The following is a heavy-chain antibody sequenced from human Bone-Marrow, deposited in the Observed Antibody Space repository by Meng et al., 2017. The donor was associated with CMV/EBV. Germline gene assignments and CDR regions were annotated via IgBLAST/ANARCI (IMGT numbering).Heavy chain of an antibody. CDR3: TTLYYYDSSGYYPFDD. D-gene: IGHD3-22*01. CDR2: IKSKTDGGTT. J-gene: IGHJ4*02. Sequence: GGSLRLSCAASGFTFSNAWMSWVRQAPGKGLEWVGRIKSKTDGGTTDYAAPVKGRFTISRDDSKNTLYLQMNSLKTEDTAVYYCTTLYYYDSSGYYPFDDWGQGTRVTGSS. CDR1: GFTFSNAW. V-gene: IGHV3-15*01.